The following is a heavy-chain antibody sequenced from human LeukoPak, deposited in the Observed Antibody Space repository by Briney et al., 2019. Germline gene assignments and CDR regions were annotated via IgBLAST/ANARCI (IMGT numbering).Heavy chain of an antibody. J-gene: IGHJ6*03. CDR1: DGSLSGFY. Sequence: SETLSLTCTVSDGSLSGFYWSWIRQPPGKGLEWIGYIYYSGSTNYNPSLKSRVTISVDTSKNQFSLKLSSVTAADTAVYYCARQYYYYYMDVWGKGTTVTVSS. CDR3: ARQYYYYYMDV. V-gene: IGHV4-59*08. CDR2: IYYSGST.